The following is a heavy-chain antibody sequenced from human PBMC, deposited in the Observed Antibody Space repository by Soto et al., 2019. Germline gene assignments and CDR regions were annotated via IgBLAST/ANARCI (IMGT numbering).Heavy chain of an antibody. CDR2: ISGSGSP. Sequence: GGSLRLSCAVSGFTFISHTLNWVRQAPGKGLEWVSSISGSGSPYYADSVKGRFTISRDNAQNFLYLQMSSLRAEDTAVYYCSREVQPVFRREYDYWGQGTLVTVSS. CDR3: SREVQPVFRREYDY. V-gene: IGHV3-21*04. J-gene: IGHJ4*02. CDR1: GFTFISHT.